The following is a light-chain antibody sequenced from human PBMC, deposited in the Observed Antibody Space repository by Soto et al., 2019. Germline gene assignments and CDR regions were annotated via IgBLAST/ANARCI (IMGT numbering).Light chain of an antibody. J-gene: IGLJ2*01. Sequence: QSVLTQSSSASASVGSSIKLTCTLSSGHRNNIIAWHQHHPGEAPRYVMKVEGSGNYKKWGGVPDRFSGSSSGADRYRTISNLQSEDEADYCCEILDTKSRVFGGGTKLTVL. CDR2: VEGSGNY. CDR1: SGHRNNI. V-gene: IGLV4-60*03. CDR3: EILDTKSRV.